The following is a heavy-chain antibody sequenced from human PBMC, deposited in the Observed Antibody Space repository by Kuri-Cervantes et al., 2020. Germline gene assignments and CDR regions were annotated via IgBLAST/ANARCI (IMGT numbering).Heavy chain of an antibody. CDR1: GYTFTNYY. CDR3: ARDGSSGYYYFDY. Sequence: ASVKVSCKASGYTFTNYYIHWVRQAPGQGLEWMGIINPSGGSTNYAQKFQGRVTMTRDTSTGAVYMELSSLRSEDTAVYYCARDGSSGYYYFDYWGQGTLVTVSS. D-gene: IGHD3-22*01. J-gene: IGHJ4*02. CDR2: INPSGGST. V-gene: IGHV1-46*01.